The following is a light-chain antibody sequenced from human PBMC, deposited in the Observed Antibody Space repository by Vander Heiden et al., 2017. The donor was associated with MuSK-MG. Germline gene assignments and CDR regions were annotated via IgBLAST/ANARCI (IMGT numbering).Light chain of an antibody. V-gene: IGKV1-27*01. Sequence: DIQMTQSTSSLSASVADRLSITCRARQGISNYLAWYQQKPGKVPKLLIYAASTSQSGVPSRFSGSGSGTDFTLTISILQPEDVATYYCQKYNSAPYTFGQGTKLEIK. CDR2: AAS. J-gene: IGKJ2*01. CDR3: QKYNSAPYT. CDR1: QGISNY.